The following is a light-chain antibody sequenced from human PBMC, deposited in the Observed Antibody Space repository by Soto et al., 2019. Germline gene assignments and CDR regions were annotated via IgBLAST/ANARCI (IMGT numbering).Light chain of an antibody. CDR3: QQYKRLYT. CDR2: KAT. Sequence: DIQMTQSHSTLSASVGDRVTITCRASQSISSWLAWYQQKPGKAPKILIYKATSFESGVPSRFSGSGYGTQFTLNISSLQPDYFKTYYWQQYKRLYTFGQGTKLEIK. V-gene: IGKV1-5*03. CDR1: QSISSW. J-gene: IGKJ2*01.